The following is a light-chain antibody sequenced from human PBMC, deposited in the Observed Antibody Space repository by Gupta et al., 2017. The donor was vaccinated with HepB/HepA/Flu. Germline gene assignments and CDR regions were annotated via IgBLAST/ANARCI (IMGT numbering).Light chain of an antibody. J-gene: IGKJ4*01. CDR1: QSISNY. CDR3: LQSYNTPLS. Sequence: DIQMTQPTLSPPASVGDRVTITCRASQSISNYLNWYQQKPGKAPNLLIYATSSLQSGVPSRFSGSGSGRDFTLTITSLQPEDFATYYCLQSYNTPLSFGGGTNLQIK. V-gene: IGKV1-39*01. CDR2: ATS.